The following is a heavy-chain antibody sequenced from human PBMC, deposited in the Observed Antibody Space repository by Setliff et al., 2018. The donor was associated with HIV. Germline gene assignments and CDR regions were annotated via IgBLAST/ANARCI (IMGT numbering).Heavy chain of an antibody. CDR1: GDSISSVSYS. D-gene: IGHD3-16*01. V-gene: IGHV4-39*01. CDR2: MYSGGNT. J-gene: IGHJ6*03. Sequence: PSETLSLTCTVSGDSISSVSYSWGWIRQPPGKGLEWIGYMYSGGNTYYKPSLKSRVTMSVDSSKNQFSLKVNSVTAADTAVYYCARCGAGEWHLYMDVWGKGTAVTVSS. CDR3: ARCGAGEWHLYMDV.